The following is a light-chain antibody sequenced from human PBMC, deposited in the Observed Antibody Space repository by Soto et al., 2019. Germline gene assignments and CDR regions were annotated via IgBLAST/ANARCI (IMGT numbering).Light chain of an antibody. V-gene: IGLV1-51*01. CDR2: DNS. Sequence: QSVLTQVPSVSAAPGQKVTITCSGSNSNIGSKDVSWYQQLPGTAPKLLIYDNSKRPSGIPDRFSGTKSGTSATLVISGLQTGDEADYYCGSWDSSLSGGVFGGGTKLTVL. CDR1: NSNIGSKD. J-gene: IGLJ2*01. CDR3: GSWDSSLSGGV.